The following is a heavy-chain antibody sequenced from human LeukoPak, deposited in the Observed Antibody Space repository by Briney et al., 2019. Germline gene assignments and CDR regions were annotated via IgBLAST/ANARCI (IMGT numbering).Heavy chain of an antibody. V-gene: IGHV4-59*08. CDR1: GGSISGYY. CDR3: ARQRAIAGPFDH. CDR2: ISYSGLT. D-gene: IGHD2/OR15-2a*01. J-gene: IGHJ4*02. Sequence: SETLALTCTVSGGSISGYYCSWIRQTPGKGLEWIGQISYSGLTKYNPALKSRVTISVDTSKNQISVNLNSVTAADTAFYYCARQRAIAGPFDHWGPGTQVTVSS.